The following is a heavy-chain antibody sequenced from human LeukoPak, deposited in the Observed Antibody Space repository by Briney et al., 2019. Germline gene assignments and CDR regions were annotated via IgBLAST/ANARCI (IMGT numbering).Heavy chain of an antibody. CDR1: GFTFSSYW. CDR3: ARSYRRWDQRFDY. CDR2: IKQDGSEK. V-gene: IGHV3-7*01. D-gene: IGHD1-26*01. J-gene: IGHJ4*02. Sequence: GGSLGLSCAASGFTFSSYWMSWVRQAPGKGLEWVANIKQDGSEKYYVDSVKGRFTISRDNATNSLYLQMNSLRAEDTAVYYCARSYRRWDQRFDYWGQGTLVTVSS.